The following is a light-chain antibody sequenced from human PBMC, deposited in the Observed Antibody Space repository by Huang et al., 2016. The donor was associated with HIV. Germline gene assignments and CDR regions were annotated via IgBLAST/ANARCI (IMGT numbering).Light chain of an antibody. J-gene: IGKJ1*01. Sequence: VVMTQSPLSLPVILGQPASIFCRSSQSLVSSDGDTYLNWFQQRTGQSPRRLICQVSHRDSWVPHRFSGSGSGTHFTLRINPVEAEDVAIYYCMQGTHWPGTFGPGTKMDI. CDR1: QSLVSSDGDTY. CDR2: QVS. CDR3: MQGTHWPGT. V-gene: IGKV2-30*01.